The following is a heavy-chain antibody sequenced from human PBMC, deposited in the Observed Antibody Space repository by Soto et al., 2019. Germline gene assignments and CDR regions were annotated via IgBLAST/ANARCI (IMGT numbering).Heavy chain of an antibody. V-gene: IGHV1-69*01. J-gene: IGHJ6*02. Sequence: QVQLVQSGAEVKKPGSSVKVSCKASGGTFSSYAISWVRQAPGQGLEWMGGIIPIFGTANYAQKFQGRVTITADESTSTAYMELSSLRSEDTAVYYCARDIVVVPAAISQAPNYYYYGMDVLGQGTTVTVSS. CDR1: GGTFSSYA. D-gene: IGHD2-2*01. CDR3: ARDIVVVPAAISQAPNYYYYGMDV. CDR2: IIPIFGTA.